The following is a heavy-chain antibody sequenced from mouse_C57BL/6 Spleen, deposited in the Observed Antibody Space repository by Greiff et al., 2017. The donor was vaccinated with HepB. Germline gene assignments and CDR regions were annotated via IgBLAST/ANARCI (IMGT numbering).Heavy chain of an antibody. Sequence: VQLQQSGAELVMPGASVTLSCKASGYTFTSYWMHWVKQRPGQGLEWIGEIDPSDSYTNYNQKFKGKSTLTVDKSSSTAYMQLSSLTSEDSAVYYCARGGLTGTVKYYFDYWGQGTTLTVSS. J-gene: IGHJ2*01. CDR1: GYTFTSYW. CDR3: ARGGLTGTVKYYFDY. D-gene: IGHD4-1*01. CDR2: IDPSDSYT. V-gene: IGHV1-69*01.